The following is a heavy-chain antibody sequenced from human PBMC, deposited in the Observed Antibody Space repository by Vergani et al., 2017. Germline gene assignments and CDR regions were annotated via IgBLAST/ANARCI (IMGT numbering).Heavy chain of an antibody. J-gene: IGHJ6*02. CDR2: IYYSGST. CDR1: GGSISSGGYY. Sequence: QVQLQESSPGLVKPSETLSLTCTVSGGSISSGGYYWSWIRQHPGKGLEWIGYIYYSGSTYYNPSLKSRVTISVDTSKNQFSLKLSSVTAADTAVYYCARDLRQSRAGVYYYYGMDVWGQGTTVTVSS. V-gene: IGHV4-31*03. D-gene: IGHD2-8*01. CDR3: ARDLRQSRAGVYYYYGMDV.